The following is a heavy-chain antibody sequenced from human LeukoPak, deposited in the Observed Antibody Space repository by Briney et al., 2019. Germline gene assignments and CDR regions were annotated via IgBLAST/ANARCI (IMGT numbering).Heavy chain of an antibody. D-gene: IGHD1-26*01. CDR2: INPNSGGT. J-gene: IGHJ5*01. CDR1: GYTFTGYY. V-gene: IGHV1-2*02. CDR3: ARASGSYCWFDS. Sequence: AAVKVSCKASGYTFTGYYMHCVRQAPVQGLEWMGWINPNSGGTNYAQKFQGRVTMTRDTSISTAYMELSRLRSDDTAVYYCARASGSYCWFDSWGQGTLVTVSS.